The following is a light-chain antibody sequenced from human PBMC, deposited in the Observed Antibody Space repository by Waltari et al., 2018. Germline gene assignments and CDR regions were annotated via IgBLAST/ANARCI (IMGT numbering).Light chain of an antibody. CDR2: DAS. Sequence: EIVLTQSPVTLSLSPGERATLSCRATQSVSSYLAWYQQKPGQSPRLLIYDASIRATDIPARFSGSGSGTEFTLTISSLEPEDFAVYYCQHRANWPLTFGGGTKVEIK. J-gene: IGKJ4*01. CDR3: QHRANWPLT. V-gene: IGKV3-11*01. CDR1: QSVSSY.